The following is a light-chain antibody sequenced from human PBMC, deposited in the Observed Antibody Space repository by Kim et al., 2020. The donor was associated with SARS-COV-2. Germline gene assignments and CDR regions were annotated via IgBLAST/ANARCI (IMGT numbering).Light chain of an antibody. J-gene: IGLJ1*01. V-gene: IGLV3-19*01. Sequence: ALGPTVRITCQGDSLRSYYARWYQQKPGQAPVLVIYGKNNRPSGIPDRFSGSSSGNTASLTITGAQAEDEADYYCNSRDSSGNHYVFGTGTKVTVL. CDR3: NSRDSSGNHYV. CDR1: SLRSYY. CDR2: GKN.